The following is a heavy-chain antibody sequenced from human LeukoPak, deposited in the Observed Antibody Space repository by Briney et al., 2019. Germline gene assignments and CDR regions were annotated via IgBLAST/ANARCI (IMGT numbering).Heavy chain of an antibody. D-gene: IGHD3-22*01. CDR2: INPSSGST. V-gene: IGHV1-46*03. CDR1: GYTFTSYY. CDR3: AREGSDSSGYYRFDP. Sequence: ASVKVSCKASGYTFTSYYMHWVRQAPGQGLEWMGIINPSSGSTSYAQKFQGRVTMTRDTSTSTVYMELSSLRSEDTAVYYCAREGSDSSGYYRFDPWGQGTLVTVSS. J-gene: IGHJ5*02.